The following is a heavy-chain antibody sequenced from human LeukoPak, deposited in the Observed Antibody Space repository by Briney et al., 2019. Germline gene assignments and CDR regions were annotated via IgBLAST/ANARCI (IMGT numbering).Heavy chain of an antibody. D-gene: IGHD3-10*01. CDR1: GYTFTSYD. Sequence: ASVKVSCKASGYTFTSYDINWVRQVTGQGLEWMGWMNSNSGDTGYPQKFQGRVTMTRDTSITTAYMELSSLRSEDTAVYYCARSGFGSGISFDLWGQGTLVTVSS. CDR2: MNSNSGDT. V-gene: IGHV1-8*01. J-gene: IGHJ5*02. CDR3: ARSGFGSGISFDL.